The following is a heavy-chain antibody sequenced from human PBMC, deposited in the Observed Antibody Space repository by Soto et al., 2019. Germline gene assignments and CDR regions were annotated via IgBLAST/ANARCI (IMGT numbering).Heavy chain of an antibody. CDR1: GVTFSTYA. V-gene: IGHV3-23*01. D-gene: IGHD3-10*01. CDR3: AKHRVGFGSGSDTYYFDV. J-gene: IGHJ4*02. Sequence: PGGSLRLSCIASGVTFSTYAMSWVRQAPGKGLEWVSAISGSGGTTYYADSVKGRFTISRDNSKNTLYLQMNSLRAEDTAVYYCAKHRVGFGSGSDTYYFDVWGQGTLVTVSS. CDR2: ISGSGGTT.